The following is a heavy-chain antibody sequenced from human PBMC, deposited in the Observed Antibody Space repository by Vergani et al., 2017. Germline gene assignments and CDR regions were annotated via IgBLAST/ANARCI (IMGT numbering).Heavy chain of an antibody. J-gene: IGHJ6*02. CDR2: ISYDGSNK. D-gene: IGHD3-10*01. Sequence: QVQLVESGGGVVQPGRSLRLSCAASGFTFSSYGMHWVRQAPGKGLEWVAVISYDGSNKYYADSVKGRFTISRDNSKNTLYLQMNSLRAEDTAVYYCAKDQPDGSGRALRGVTPFYGMDVWGQGTTVTVSS. V-gene: IGHV3-30*18. CDR1: GFTFSSYG. CDR3: AKDQPDGSGRALRGVTPFYGMDV.